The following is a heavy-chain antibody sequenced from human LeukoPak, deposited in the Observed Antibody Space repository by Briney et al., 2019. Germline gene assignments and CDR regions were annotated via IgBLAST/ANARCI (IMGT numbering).Heavy chain of an antibody. D-gene: IGHD5-24*01. CDR2: ISGNGRDT. CDR3: TKDQEVATIGGYFDS. CDR1: GLIFRSFA. V-gene: IGHV3-23*01. Sequence: PGGSLRLSCEGSGLIFRSFAMNWVRQVPGKGLEWVSSISGNGRDTYYADSVKGRFTISRDSPKNTLYLQMNSLLTDDTAVYYCTKDQEVATIGGYFDSWGQGALVTVSS. J-gene: IGHJ4*03.